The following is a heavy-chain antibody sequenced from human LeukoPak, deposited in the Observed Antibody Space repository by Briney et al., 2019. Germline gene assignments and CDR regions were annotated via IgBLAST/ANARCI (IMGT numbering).Heavy chain of an antibody. D-gene: IGHD3-3*01. CDR3: ANAPYSTIFGVVITHFDY. Sequence: GGSLRLSCAASGFTFSSYAMSWVRQAPGKGLEWVSAISGSGGSTYYADSVKGRFTISRDNSKNTLYLQMDSLRAEDTAVYYCANAPYSTIFGVVITHFDYWGQGTLVTVSS. CDR2: ISGSGGST. V-gene: IGHV3-23*01. CDR1: GFTFSSYA. J-gene: IGHJ4*02.